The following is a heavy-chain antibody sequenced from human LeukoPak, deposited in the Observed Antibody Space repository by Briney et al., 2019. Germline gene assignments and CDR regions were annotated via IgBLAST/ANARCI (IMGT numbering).Heavy chain of an antibody. Sequence: ASVKVSCKASGYTFTSYGISWVRQAPGQGLEWMGWISAYNGNTNYAQKLQGRVTMTTDTSTSTAYMELRSLRSDDTAVYYCARNIVVVPAAMSDVPYYYCMDVWGKGTTVTVSS. D-gene: IGHD2-2*01. CDR1: GYTFTSYG. V-gene: IGHV1-18*01. CDR2: ISAYNGNT. CDR3: ARNIVVVPAAMSDVPYYYCMDV. J-gene: IGHJ6*03.